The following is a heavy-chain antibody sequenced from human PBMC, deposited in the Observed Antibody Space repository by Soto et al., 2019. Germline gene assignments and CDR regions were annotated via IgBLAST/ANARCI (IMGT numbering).Heavy chain of an antibody. J-gene: IGHJ4*02. CDR3: AKDVQVLWLRDYFDY. CDR2: ISGSGGAT. V-gene: IGHV3-23*01. Sequence: GGSLRLSCAASGFSFSSYAMSWVRQAPGKGLEWVSTISGSGGATYYADSVKGRFAISRDNFQNTLYLQMSRLRADDTAIYYCAKDVQVLWLRDYFDYWGQGTLVTVSS. D-gene: IGHD3-10*01. CDR1: GFSFSSYA.